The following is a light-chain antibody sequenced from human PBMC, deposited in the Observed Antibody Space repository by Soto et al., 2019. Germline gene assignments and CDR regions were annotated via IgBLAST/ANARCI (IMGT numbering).Light chain of an antibody. J-gene: IGKJ1*01. CDR3: QQYNDWPPRWT. V-gene: IGKV3-15*01. Sequence: EIVMTQSPATLSLSPGERATLSCRASQSVTVNLAWYQQKPGQAPRLLIYRASTRATGIPARFSAGGSWTEFTLTISSLQSEDFAVYICQQYNDWPPRWTFGQGTKVEIK. CDR2: RAS. CDR1: QSVTVN.